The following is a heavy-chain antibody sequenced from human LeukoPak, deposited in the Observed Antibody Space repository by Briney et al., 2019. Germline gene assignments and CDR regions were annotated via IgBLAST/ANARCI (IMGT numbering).Heavy chain of an antibody. CDR1: GGTFSSYA. V-gene: IGHV1-69*13. D-gene: IGHD3-10*01. J-gene: IGHJ6*02. CDR3: TLWFGISVGMDV. Sequence: SVKVSCKASGGTFSSYAISWVRQAPGQGLEWMGGIIPIFGTANYAQKFQGRVTITADESTSTAYMELSSLRSEDTAVYYCTLWFGISVGMDVWGQGTTVTVSS. CDR2: IIPIFGTA.